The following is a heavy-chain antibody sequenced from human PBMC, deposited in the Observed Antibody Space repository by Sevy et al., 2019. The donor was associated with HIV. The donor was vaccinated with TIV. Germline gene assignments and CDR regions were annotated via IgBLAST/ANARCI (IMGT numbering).Heavy chain of an antibody. CDR3: TTDEAYYYDSSGYSSWDWFDP. Sequence: GGSLRLSCAASGFTFSNAWMSWVRQAPGKGLEWVGRIKSKTDGGTTDYAAPVKGRFTISRDDSKNTLYLQMNSLKTEDTAVYYCTTDEAYYYDSSGYSSWDWFDPWGQGTLVTVSS. CDR2: IKSKTDGGTT. J-gene: IGHJ5*02. CDR1: GFTFSNAW. D-gene: IGHD3-22*01. V-gene: IGHV3-15*01.